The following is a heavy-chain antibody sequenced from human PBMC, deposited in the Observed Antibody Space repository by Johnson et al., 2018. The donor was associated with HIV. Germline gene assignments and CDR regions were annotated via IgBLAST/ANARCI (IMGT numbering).Heavy chain of an antibody. CDR1: GFAFSNFG. V-gene: IGHV3-30*18. D-gene: IGHD2-8*02. CDR3: AKSGLFVLVVYAPDVFDI. J-gene: IGHJ3*02. Sequence: VQLMESGGGVVQPGRSLRLSCAASGFAFSNFGMHWVRQAPGKGLEWVAVTSYDGSNKYYADSVKGRFTISRDNSKNTRYLKMNSLRAEDTAVYYCAKSGLFVLVVYAPDVFDIWGQGTMVTVSS. CDR2: TSYDGSNK.